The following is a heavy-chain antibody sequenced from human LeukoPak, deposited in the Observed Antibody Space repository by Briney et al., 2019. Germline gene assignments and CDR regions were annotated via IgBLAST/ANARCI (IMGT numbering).Heavy chain of an antibody. CDR3: ARALYYDYVWGSYSRVGDAFDI. CDR2: IYTSGST. J-gene: IGHJ3*02. Sequence: SETLSLTCTVSGGSISSYYWSWIRQPAGKGLEWIGRIYTSGSTNYNPSLKSRVTISGDTSKNQFSLRLSSVTAADTAVYYCARALYYDYVWGSYSRVGDAFDIWGQGAMVTVSS. CDR1: GGSISSYY. D-gene: IGHD3-16*01. V-gene: IGHV4-4*07.